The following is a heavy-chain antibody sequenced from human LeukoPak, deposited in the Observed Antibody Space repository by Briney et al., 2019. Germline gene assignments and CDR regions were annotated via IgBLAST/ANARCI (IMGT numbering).Heavy chain of an antibody. J-gene: IGHJ5*02. CDR2: INHGGST. Sequence: SSKTLSLTCAVYGGSFSGYYWSWIRQPPGKGLEWIGEINHGGSTNYNPSLKSRVTISVDTSKNQFSLKLSSVTAADTAVYYCARGMLGYCSSTSCFGKQYNWFDPWGQGTLVTVSS. CDR1: GGSFSGYY. D-gene: IGHD2-2*01. CDR3: ARGMLGYCSSTSCFGKQYNWFDP. V-gene: IGHV4-34*01.